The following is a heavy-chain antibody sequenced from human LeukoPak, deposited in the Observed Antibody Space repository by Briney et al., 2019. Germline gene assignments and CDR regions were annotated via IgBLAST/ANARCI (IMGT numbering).Heavy chain of an antibody. CDR3: ARGSLRFCSSTSCDPFDY. Sequence: PGGSLRLSCAASGFALSSYSMDWVRQAPGKGLEWVSYISSSSSTIYYADSVRGRFTISRDNAKNSLYLQMNSLRVEDTAVYYCARGSLRFCSSTSCDPFDYWGQGTLVTVSS. J-gene: IGHJ4*02. D-gene: IGHD2-2*01. CDR1: GFALSSYS. CDR2: ISSSSSTI. V-gene: IGHV3-48*01.